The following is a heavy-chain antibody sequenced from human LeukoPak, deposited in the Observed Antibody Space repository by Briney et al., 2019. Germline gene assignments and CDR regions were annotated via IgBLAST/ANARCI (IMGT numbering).Heavy chain of an antibody. CDR3: AKPYSIHTLSYYFDY. D-gene: IGHD1-26*01. V-gene: IGHV3-23*01. CDR1: EFTFSSYA. J-gene: IGHJ4*02. CDR2: ISGGGGST. Sequence: PGGSLRLSCAGSEFTFSSYAMSSVRQAPGKGLEWVSAISGGGGSTYYADSVKGRFTISRDNSKNTLYLQMNSLRAEDTAIYYCAKPYSIHTLSYYFDYWGQGTLVTVSS.